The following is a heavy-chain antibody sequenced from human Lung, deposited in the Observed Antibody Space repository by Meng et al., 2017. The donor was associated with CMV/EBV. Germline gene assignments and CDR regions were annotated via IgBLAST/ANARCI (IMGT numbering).Heavy chain of an antibody. J-gene: IGHJ4*02. V-gene: IGHV4-30-4*01. CDR1: GGSITNVDYY. CDR2: VYYTGTT. Sequence: VSGGSITNVDYYWSWIRQPAGKGLEWIGYVYYTGTTYYNPSLKSRLTISIDTSKNQFSLHLRSVTAADTAVYYCARDYTEGDYFDYWGQGALVTVSS. CDR3: ARDYTEGDYFDY. D-gene: IGHD3-16*01.